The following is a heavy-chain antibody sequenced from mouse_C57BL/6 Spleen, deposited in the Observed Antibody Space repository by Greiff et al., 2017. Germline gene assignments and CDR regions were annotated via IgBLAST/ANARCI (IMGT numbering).Heavy chain of an antibody. J-gene: IGHJ3*01. CDR1: GYTFTDYE. CDR2: IDPETGGT. V-gene: IGHV1-15*01. CDR3: TSGGYYGSSLFAY. Sequence: VKLMESGAELVRPGASVTLSCKASGYTFTDYEMHWVKQTPVHGLEWIGAIDPETGGTAYNQKFKGKAILTADKSSSTAYMELRSLTSEDSAVYYCTSGGYYGSSLFAYWGQGTLVTVSA. D-gene: IGHD1-1*01.